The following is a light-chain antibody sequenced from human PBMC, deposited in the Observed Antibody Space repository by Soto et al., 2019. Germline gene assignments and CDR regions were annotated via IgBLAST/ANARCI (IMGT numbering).Light chain of an antibody. CDR2: AAS. Sequence: DIQMTQSPSSLSASVGDRVTITCRASQSISSYLNWYQQKPGKAPKLLIYAASSLQSGVPSRFSGSGSGTDFNLTISSLQPEDFATYYCQQSYSTPQYTFGQGTKLEIK. CDR3: QQSYSTPQYT. CDR1: QSISSY. J-gene: IGKJ2*01. V-gene: IGKV1-39*01.